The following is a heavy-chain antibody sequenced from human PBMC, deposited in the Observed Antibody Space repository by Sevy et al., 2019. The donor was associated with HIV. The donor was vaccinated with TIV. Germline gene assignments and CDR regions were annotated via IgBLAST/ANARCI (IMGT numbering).Heavy chain of an antibody. J-gene: IGHJ4*02. Sequence: GGSLRLSCAASGFTFSSYSMNWVRQAPGKGLEWVSYISSSSSTIYYADSVKGRFTISRDNAKNSLYLQMNSLRAEDTAVYYCAGAETFGGVIAYYFDYWGQGTLVTVSS. CDR1: GFTFSSYS. V-gene: IGHV3-48*01. CDR2: ISSSSSTI. D-gene: IGHD3-16*02. CDR3: AGAETFGGVIAYYFDY.